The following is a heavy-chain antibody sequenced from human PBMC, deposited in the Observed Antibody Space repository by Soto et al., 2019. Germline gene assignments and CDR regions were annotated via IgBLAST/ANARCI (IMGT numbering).Heavy chain of an antibody. CDR1: GGTFSSYA. V-gene: IGHV1-69*10. D-gene: IGHD3-10*01. CDR2: IIPILGIA. CDR3: ARADTYYYGSGSYTPFDY. Sequence: ASVKVSCKASGGTFSSYAISWVRQAPGQGLEWMGGIIPILGIANYAQKFQDRVTITADKSTSTAYMELSSLRSEDTAVYYCARADTYYYGSGSYTPFDYWGQGTLVTVSS. J-gene: IGHJ4*02.